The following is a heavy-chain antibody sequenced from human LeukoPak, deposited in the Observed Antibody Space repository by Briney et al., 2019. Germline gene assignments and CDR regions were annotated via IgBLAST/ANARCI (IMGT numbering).Heavy chain of an antibody. V-gene: IGHV4-34*01. D-gene: IGHD2-2*01. CDR1: GGSFSGYY. CDR2: INHSGST. Sequence: SETLSLTCAVYGGSFSGYYWSWIRQPPGKGLEWIGEINHSGSTNYNPSLKSRVTMSVDTSNNQFSLNLSSMTAADTAVYYSARPPTNCRGELCWYFDLWGRGTLVTVSS. J-gene: IGHJ2*01. CDR3: ARPPTNCRGELCWYFDL.